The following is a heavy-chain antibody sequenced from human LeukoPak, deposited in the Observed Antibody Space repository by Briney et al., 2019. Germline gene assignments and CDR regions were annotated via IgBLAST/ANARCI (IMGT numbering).Heavy chain of an antibody. D-gene: IGHD3-3*01. V-gene: IGHV4-39*01. CDR1: GGSISSSSYY. CDR3: ARLGVTFDI. CDR2: IYYSGSS. Sequence: PSETLSLTCTVSGGSISSSSYYWGWIRHPPGKGLEWIGSIYYSGSSYYNPSLKSRVTISVDTSKNLFSLKLSSVTAADTAVYYCARLGVTFDIWGRGTMVTVSS. J-gene: IGHJ3*02.